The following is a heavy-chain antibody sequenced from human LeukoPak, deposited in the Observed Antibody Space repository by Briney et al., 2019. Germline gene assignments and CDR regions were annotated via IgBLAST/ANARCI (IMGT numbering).Heavy chain of an antibody. Sequence: SETLSLTCTVSGGSISSGSYYWSWIRQPPGKGLEWIGYIYYSGSTNYNPSLKSRVTISVDTSKNQFSLKLSSVTAADTAMYYCARAPMVRGVIHYYYYYMDVWGKGTTVTISS. J-gene: IGHJ6*03. CDR2: IYYSGST. D-gene: IGHD3-10*01. CDR3: ARAPMVRGVIHYYYYYMDV. V-gene: IGHV4-61*01. CDR1: GGSISSGSYY.